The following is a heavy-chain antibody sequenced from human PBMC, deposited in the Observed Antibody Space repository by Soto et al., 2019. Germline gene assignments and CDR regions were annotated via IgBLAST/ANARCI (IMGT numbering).Heavy chain of an antibody. J-gene: IGHJ1*01. V-gene: IGHV3-74*01. CDR1: GFTFSSYW. Sequence: EVQLVESGGGSVQPGGSLRLSCAASGFTFSSYWMHWVRQAPGKGLMWVSRINSSGSSTSYADSVKGRFTISRDNAKNTLYLQMNSLRAEDTAVYYCARDGSSGWSYAFQHWGQGTLVTVSS. D-gene: IGHD6-19*01. CDR3: ARDGSSGWSYAFQH. CDR2: INSSGSST.